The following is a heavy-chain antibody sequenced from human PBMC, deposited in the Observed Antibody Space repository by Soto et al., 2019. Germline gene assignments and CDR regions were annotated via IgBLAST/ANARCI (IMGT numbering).Heavy chain of an antibody. D-gene: IGHD3-9*01. Sequence: SGPTLVNPTQTLTLTCTLSGLSLNTTAVGMGWVRQPPGKALEWLAVIYWNDAKRYSPSLKSRLTLTKDTSKNQVVLTMTNMDPVDTATYYCGHWSYSTDWSDYWGQGALVTVSS. CDR1: GLSLNTTAVG. CDR2: IYWNDAK. J-gene: IGHJ4*02. V-gene: IGHV2-5*01. CDR3: GHWSYSTDWSDY.